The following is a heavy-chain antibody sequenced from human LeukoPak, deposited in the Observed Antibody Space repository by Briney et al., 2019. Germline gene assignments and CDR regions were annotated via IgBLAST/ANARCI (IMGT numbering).Heavy chain of an antibody. CDR1: GFALSNNP. V-gene: IGHV3-30*04. CDR3: ARDVEVGEPWDFGI. J-gene: IGHJ4*02. Sequence: GRSLRLSCTASGFALSNNPMHWVRQAPGRGLEWVAVLSAGGTTKHYAKSVRDRSTISRDNSKNTMYLDMTNLRMEDTAMYYCARDVEVGEPWDFGIWGQGTLVTVSS. D-gene: IGHD2-21*01. CDR2: LSAGGTTK.